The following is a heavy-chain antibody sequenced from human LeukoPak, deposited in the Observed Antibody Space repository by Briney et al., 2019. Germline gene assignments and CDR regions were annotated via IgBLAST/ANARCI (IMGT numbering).Heavy chain of an antibody. D-gene: IGHD3-10*01. J-gene: IGHJ6*02. Sequence: PGGSLRLSCGASGFTFSSCAMSWVRQAPGKGLEWVSTISGGGGGTYYADSVKGRFTISRDNSKNTLYLQMNSLRAEDTAVYYCAKGDRLAVRAPMDVWGQGTTVTVSS. CDR3: AKGDRLAVRAPMDV. CDR1: GFTFSSCA. CDR2: ISGGGGGT. V-gene: IGHV3-23*01.